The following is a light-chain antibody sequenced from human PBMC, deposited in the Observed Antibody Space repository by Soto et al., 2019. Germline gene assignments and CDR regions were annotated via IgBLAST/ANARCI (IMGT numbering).Light chain of an antibody. CDR2: RAS. CDR3: QQYNNWWT. CDR1: QSINSN. Sequence: EIVMTQSPATLSVSPGERATLSCRASQSINSNLAWYQQKPGQTPRLLIYRASTRATGNPARFSGSGSGTDFTLSISSLLSEDFAVYCCQQYNNWWTVGQGTKVEIK. V-gene: IGKV3-15*01. J-gene: IGKJ1*01.